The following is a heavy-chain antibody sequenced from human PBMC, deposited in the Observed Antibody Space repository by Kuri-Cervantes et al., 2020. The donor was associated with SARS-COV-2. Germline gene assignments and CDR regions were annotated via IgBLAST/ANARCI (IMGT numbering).Heavy chain of an antibody. V-gene: IGHV3-11*04. D-gene: IGHD3-3*01. CDR1: GFTFSDYY. CDR2: ISSSGSYI. J-gene: IGHJ4*02. CDR3: AREGVLRFSSSDY. Sequence: GESLKISCAASGFTFSDYYMSWIRQAPGKGLEWVSYISSSGSYIYYADSVKGRFTISRDNAKNSLYLQMNSLRAEDTAVYYCAREGVLRFSSSDYWGQGTLVTVSS.